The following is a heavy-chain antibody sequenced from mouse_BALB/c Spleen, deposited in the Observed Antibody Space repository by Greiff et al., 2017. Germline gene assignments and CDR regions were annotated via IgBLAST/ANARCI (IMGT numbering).Heavy chain of an antibody. CDR3: ARNKEGIYDGPYYAMDY. CDR1: GFSLTSYG. Sequence: QVQLKQSGPGLVQPSQSLSITCTVSGFSLTSYGVHWVRQSPGKGLEWLGVIWSGGSTDYNAAFISRLSISKDNSKSQVFFKMNSLQANDTAIYYCARNKEGIYDGPYYAMDYWGQGTSVTVSS. CDR2: IWSGGST. V-gene: IGHV2-2*02. D-gene: IGHD2-3*01. J-gene: IGHJ4*01.